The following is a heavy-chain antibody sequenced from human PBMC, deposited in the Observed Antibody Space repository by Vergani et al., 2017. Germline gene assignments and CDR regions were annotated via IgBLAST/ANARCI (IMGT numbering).Heavy chain of an antibody. CDR1: GFTFNQYG. Sequence: QVQLVESGGGVVQPGRSLRLSCAASGFTFNQYGMHWVRQAPGKGLEWVAVTWYDGNNKQYADSVKGRFTISRDNSKSTMYLQMNSLRDEDTGVYYCAKGRRGYSYGSSDYWGQGTLVTVSS. J-gene: IGHJ4*02. CDR2: TWYDGNNK. CDR3: AKGRRGYSYGSSDY. D-gene: IGHD5-18*01. V-gene: IGHV3-33*06.